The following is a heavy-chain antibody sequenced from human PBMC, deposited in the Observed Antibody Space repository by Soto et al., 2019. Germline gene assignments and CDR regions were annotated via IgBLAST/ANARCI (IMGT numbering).Heavy chain of an antibody. Sequence: QLQLQESGSGLVKPSQTLSLTCAVSGGPISSGGYSWSWIRQPPGKGLEWIGYIYHSGSTYYNPSLKSRVTISVDRSKNQFSLKLSSVTAADTAVYYCARDTGGYCSGGSCYSFWYFDLWGRGTLVTVSS. CDR2: IYHSGST. D-gene: IGHD2-15*01. V-gene: IGHV4-30-2*01. J-gene: IGHJ2*01. CDR3: ARDTGGYCSGGSCYSFWYFDL. CDR1: GGPISSGGYS.